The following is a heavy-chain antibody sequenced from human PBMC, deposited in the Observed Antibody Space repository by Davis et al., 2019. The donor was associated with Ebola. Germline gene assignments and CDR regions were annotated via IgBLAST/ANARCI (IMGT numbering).Heavy chain of an antibody. Sequence: GESLKISCKGSGYSFSNFWIAWVRQMPGKGLEWMGIIYPGDSDTRYSPSFQGQVTLSADKSFATAYLQWRSLKASDTAMYYCARQGGGSGRLTSFDYWGRGTLVTVSS. J-gene: IGHJ4*02. CDR3: ARQGGGSGRLTSFDY. CDR2: IYPGDSDT. D-gene: IGHD1-26*01. V-gene: IGHV5-51*01. CDR1: GYSFSNFW.